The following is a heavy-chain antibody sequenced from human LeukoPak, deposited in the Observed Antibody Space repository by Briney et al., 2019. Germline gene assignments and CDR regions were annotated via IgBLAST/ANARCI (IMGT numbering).Heavy chain of an antibody. J-gene: IGHJ4*02. V-gene: IGHV3-23*01. D-gene: IGHD3-10*01. CDR2: INDRGDST. CDR1: GFSLTTYA. Sequence: GGSLRLSCAASGFSLTTYAMGWVRQAPGKGLEWVSVINDRGDSTYYADSVKGRFTISRDNAKNSLYLQMNSLRAEDTAVYYCARVYYYTSGSRWGDYFDYWGQGTLVTVSS. CDR3: ARVYYYTSGSRWGDYFDY.